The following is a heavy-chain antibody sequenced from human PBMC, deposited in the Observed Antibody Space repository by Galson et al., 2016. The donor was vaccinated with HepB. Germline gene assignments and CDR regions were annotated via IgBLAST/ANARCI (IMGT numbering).Heavy chain of an antibody. CDR1: NAPIDSDSW. Sequence: SETLSLTCVVSNAPIDSDSWWNWFRQPPGKGLEWIGEIYHNGIINYNPSLKSRLSVAVDKPNSELSMTLRSATVADTAIYYCARQLGRSGGGESADSWGQGTLVIVSS. J-gene: IGHJ5*01. CDR3: ARQLGRSGGGESADS. D-gene: IGHD3-16*01. V-gene: IGHV4-4*02. CDR2: IYHNGII.